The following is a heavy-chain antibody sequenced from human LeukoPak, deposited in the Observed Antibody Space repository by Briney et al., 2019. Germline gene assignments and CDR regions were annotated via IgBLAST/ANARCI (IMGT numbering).Heavy chain of an antibody. Sequence: PGGSLRLSCAASGFTFSSYAMSWVRQAPGKGLEWVSAISGSGGSTYYADSVKGRFTISRDNSKNTLYLQMNSLRAEDTAVYYCAKCSSSSNYKNWFDPWGQGTLVTVSS. D-gene: IGHD6-6*01. CDR1: GFTFSSYA. V-gene: IGHV3-23*01. CDR2: ISGSGGST. CDR3: AKCSSSSNYKNWFDP. J-gene: IGHJ5*02.